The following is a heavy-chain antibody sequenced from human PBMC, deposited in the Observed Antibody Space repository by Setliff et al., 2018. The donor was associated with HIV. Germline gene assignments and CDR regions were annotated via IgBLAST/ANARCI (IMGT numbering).Heavy chain of an antibody. CDR3: ARAVVDTGGDAFEF. CDR2: SSYTGRA. D-gene: IGHD5-18*01. CDR1: GGSMRTNTHH. V-gene: IGHV4-39*07. J-gene: IGHJ3*01. Sequence: TLSLTCTVHGGSMRTNTHHWGWIRQPPGKGLEGLGTSSYTGRASYSPSLERRLSISLDTSKIQVSLSLRSATAADTAIYYCARAVVDTGGDAFEFWGQGTMVTVSS.